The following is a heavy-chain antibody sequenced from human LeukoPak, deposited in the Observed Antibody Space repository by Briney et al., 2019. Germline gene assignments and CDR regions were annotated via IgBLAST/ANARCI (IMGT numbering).Heavy chain of an antibody. CDR2: IYYSGST. J-gene: IGHJ6*03. D-gene: IGHD5-12*01. V-gene: IGHV4-39*07. CDR1: GGSISSSSYY. CDR3: ARGTGGYGYYYYYYMDV. Sequence: SETLSLTCTVSGGSISSSSYYWGWIRQPPGKGLEWIGSIYYSGSTYYNPSLKSRVTISVDTSKNQFSLKLSSVTAADTAVYYCARGTGGYGYYYYYYMDVWGKGTTVTVSS.